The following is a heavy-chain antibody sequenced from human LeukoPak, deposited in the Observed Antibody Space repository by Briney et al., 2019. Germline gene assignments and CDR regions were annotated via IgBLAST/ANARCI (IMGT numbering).Heavy chain of an antibody. Sequence: PGGSLRLSCAASGFTFSSYSMNCVRQAPGKGLEWVSYISSSSTIYFADSVKGRFTISRDNAKNSLYLQMNSLRDEDTAVYYCARLNDYYYYMDVWGKGTTVTVSS. CDR2: ISSSSTI. CDR3: ARLNDYYYYMDV. D-gene: IGHD3-16*01. CDR1: GFTFSSYS. J-gene: IGHJ6*03. V-gene: IGHV3-48*02.